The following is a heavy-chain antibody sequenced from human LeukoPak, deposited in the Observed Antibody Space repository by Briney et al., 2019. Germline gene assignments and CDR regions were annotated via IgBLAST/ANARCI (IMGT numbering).Heavy chain of an antibody. CDR3: ARVLGDYYYMDV. V-gene: IGHV4-39*07. D-gene: IGHD3-16*01. CDR1: GGSISSSYSY. CDR2: TYY. J-gene: IGHJ6*03. Sequence: SETLSLTCTVSGGSISSSYSYWGWIRQPPGKGLEWIGNTYYSPSLTSRVTVSVDTSENQFSLKLSSVTAADTAVYYCARVLGDYYYMDVWGKGTTVTVSS.